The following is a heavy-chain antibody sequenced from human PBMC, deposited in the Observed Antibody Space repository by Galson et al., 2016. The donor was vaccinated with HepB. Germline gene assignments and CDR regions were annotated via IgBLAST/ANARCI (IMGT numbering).Heavy chain of an antibody. V-gene: IGHV3-30*03. D-gene: IGHD3-3*01. Sequence: LRLSCAASGFSFSHYGMHWVRQAPGKGLEWVAGILSDGSEKYEADSVKGRFTISRDNPQDTLYLQMNSLRLEDTAVYYCAREGFLEWGMFGYYYYYGLDVWGQGTAVSVS. CDR2: ILSDGSEK. J-gene: IGHJ6*02. CDR1: GFSFSHYG. CDR3: AREGFLEWGMFGYYYYYGLDV.